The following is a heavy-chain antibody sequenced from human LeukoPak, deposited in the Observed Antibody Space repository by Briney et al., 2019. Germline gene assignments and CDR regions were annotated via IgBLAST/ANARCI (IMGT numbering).Heavy chain of an antibody. J-gene: IGHJ4*02. Sequence: RASVKVSCKASEDTFSDYYIHWVQQAPGKGLEWMGRVDPENGETKYAEKFQGRVTITADTSTDTAYMELSSLISDDTAVYYCATVERGFSAHASFYFDYWGRGTLVTVSS. V-gene: IGHV1-69-2*01. CDR1: EDTFSDYY. D-gene: IGHD5-12*01. CDR3: ATVERGFSAHASFYFDY. CDR2: VDPENGET.